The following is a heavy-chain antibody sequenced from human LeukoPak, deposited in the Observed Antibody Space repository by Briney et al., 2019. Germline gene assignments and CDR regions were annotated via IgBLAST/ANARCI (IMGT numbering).Heavy chain of an antibody. V-gene: IGHV4-61*01. Sequence: SETLSLTCTVSGGSVSSGSYYWSWIRQPPGKGLEWIGYIYYSGSTNYNPSLKSRVTISVDTSKNQFSLKLSSVTAADTAVYYCAREGRWLLLRFPWYFDLWGRGTLVTVSS. CDR1: GGSVSSGSYY. J-gene: IGHJ2*01. D-gene: IGHD3-22*01. CDR3: AREGRWLLLRFPWYFDL. CDR2: IYYSGST.